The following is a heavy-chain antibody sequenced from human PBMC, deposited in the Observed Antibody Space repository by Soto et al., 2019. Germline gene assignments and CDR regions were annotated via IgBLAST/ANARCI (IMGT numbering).Heavy chain of an antibody. D-gene: IGHD6-13*01. Sequence: ASVNVSCKASGYTFTSYGITWVRQAPGQGLEWMAWINPYNGNTKYAEKFLGRVTVTTDTSTATAYMEVRSLTSDDTAVFYCARVGVGLAAPRLWLYWGPGTPVTVSS. V-gene: IGHV1-18*01. CDR1: GYTFTSYG. CDR2: INPYNGNT. J-gene: IGHJ4*02. CDR3: ARVGVGLAAPRLWLY.